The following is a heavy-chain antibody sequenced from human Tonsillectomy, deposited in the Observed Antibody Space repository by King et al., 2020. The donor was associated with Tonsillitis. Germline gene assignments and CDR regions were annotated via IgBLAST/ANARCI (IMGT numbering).Heavy chain of an antibody. Sequence: VQLQESGPGLVKPSETLSLTCTVSGGSVSSGSYYWSWIRQPPGKGLEWIGYIYYSGSTNYNPSLKSRVTISVDTSKNQFSLKLSSVTAADTAVYYCASYYDSSGYYYFGEIWGRTRHGPRAEYFQHWGQGTLVTVSS. J-gene: IGHJ1*01. CDR3: ASYYDSSGYYYFGEIWGRTRHGPRAEYFQH. CDR2: IYYSGST. V-gene: IGHV4-61*01. D-gene: IGHD3-22*01. CDR1: GGSVSSGSYY.